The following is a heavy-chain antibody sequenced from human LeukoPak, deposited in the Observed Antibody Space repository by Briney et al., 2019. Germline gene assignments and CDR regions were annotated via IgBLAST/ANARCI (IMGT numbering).Heavy chain of an antibody. Sequence: GGSLRLSCAASGFTFSSYSMNWVRQAPGKGLEWVSYIRSSSSTIYYADSVKGRFTISRDNSKNSLYLQMNSLIDEDTSVYYCARKGGSYYACWGQGPLVTVSS. CDR2: IRSSSSTI. CDR3: ARKGGSYYAC. J-gene: IGHJ4*02. D-gene: IGHD1-26*01. CDR1: GFTFSSYS. V-gene: IGHV3-48*02.